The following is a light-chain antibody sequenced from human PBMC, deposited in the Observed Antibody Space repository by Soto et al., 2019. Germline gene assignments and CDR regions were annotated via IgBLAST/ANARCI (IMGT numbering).Light chain of an antibody. CDR1: QSISSN. J-gene: IGKJ4*01. CDR3: QQYNNWPRAT. CDR2: RTS. V-gene: IGKV3-15*01. Sequence: EIVMTQSPATLSVSPGERASLSCSASQSISSNLAWYQQKPGQAPRLLMFRTSSRATGFPARFSGSGSGTEFNLTISSLQSEDFGVYYCQQYNNWPRATFGGGTKVDNK.